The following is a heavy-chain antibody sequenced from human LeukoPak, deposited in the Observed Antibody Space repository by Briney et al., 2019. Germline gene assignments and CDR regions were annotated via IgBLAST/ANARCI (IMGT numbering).Heavy chain of an antibody. Sequence: PGGSLRLSCAASGFTFSSYAMSWVRQAPGKGLEWVSAISGSGGSTYYADSVKGRFTISRDNSKNTLYLQMNSLRAEDTAVYYCAKLGYCSGGSCPSFDYWGQGTLVTVSS. CDR1: GFTFSSYA. V-gene: IGHV3-23*01. J-gene: IGHJ4*02. D-gene: IGHD2-15*01. CDR3: AKLGYCSGGSCPSFDY. CDR2: ISGSGGST.